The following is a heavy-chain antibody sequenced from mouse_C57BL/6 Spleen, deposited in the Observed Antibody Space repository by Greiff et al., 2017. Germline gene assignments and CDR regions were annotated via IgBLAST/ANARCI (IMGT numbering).Heavy chain of an antibody. J-gene: IGHJ1*03. CDR1: GYAFSSSW. V-gene: IGHV1-82*01. Sequence: VQLQQSGPDLVKPGASVKISCKASGYAFSSSWMNWVKQRPGKGLEWIGRIYPGDGDTNYNGKFKGKATLTADKSSSTAYMQLSSLTSEDSAVYFCARGGYFDVWGTGTTVTVSS. CDR3: ARGGYFDV. CDR2: IYPGDGDT.